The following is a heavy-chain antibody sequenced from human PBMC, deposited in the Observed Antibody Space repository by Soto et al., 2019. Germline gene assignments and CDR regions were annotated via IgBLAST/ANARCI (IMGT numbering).Heavy chain of an antibody. CDR1: GGSISSGGYY. D-gene: IGHD6-19*01. CDR3: ARERSSGWFWYFDL. V-gene: IGHV4-31*03. Sequence: QVQLQESGPGLVKPSQTLSLTCTVSGGSISSGGYYWSWIRQHPGKGLEWIGYIYYSGSTYYNPSLKSRVTISVDTSKNQFSLKLSSVTAADTAVYYCARERSSGWFWYFDLCGRGTLVTVSS. J-gene: IGHJ2*01. CDR2: IYYSGST.